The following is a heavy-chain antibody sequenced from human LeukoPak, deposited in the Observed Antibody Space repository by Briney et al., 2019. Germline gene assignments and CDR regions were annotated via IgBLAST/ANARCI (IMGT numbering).Heavy chain of an antibody. CDR3: AKHDPRRVVITNWFDP. J-gene: IGHJ5*02. D-gene: IGHD3-22*01. CDR2: ISGSGGIT. V-gene: IGHV3-23*01. Sequence: PGGSLRLSCAASGFTFSAYAISWVRQAPGKRLEWVSAISGSGGITYYADSVKGRFTISRGNSKNTLYLQMNSLRAEDTAVYYCAKHDPRRVVITNWFDPWGQGTLVTVSS. CDR1: GFTFSAYA.